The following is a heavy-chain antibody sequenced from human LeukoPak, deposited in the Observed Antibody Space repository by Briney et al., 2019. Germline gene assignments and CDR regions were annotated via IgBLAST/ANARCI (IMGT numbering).Heavy chain of an antibody. V-gene: IGHV1-46*01. D-gene: IGHD1-26*01. CDR3: ASTLVGASTTTFDY. Sequence: ASVKVSCKASGYTFTNYYLHWVRQAPGQGLEWMGIINPSGGSTSYAQKFQGRVTITADESTSTAYMELSSLRSEDTAVYYCASTLVGASTTTFDYWGQGTLVTVSS. CDR2: INPSGGST. CDR1: GYTFTNYY. J-gene: IGHJ4*02.